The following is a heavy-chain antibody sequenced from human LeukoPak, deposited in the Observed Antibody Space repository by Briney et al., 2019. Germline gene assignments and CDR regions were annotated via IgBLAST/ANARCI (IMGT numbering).Heavy chain of an antibody. CDR2: ISYDGSNK. CDR1: GFTFSSYA. J-gene: IGHJ6*02. D-gene: IGHD1-14*01. V-gene: IGHV3-30-3*01. CDR3: ARGDHRAPYYGMDV. Sequence: GGSLRLSCAASGFTFSSYAMHWVRQAPGKGLEWVAVISYDGSNKYYADSVKGRFTTSRDNSKNTLYLQMNSLRAEDTAVYYCARGDHRAPYYGMDVWGQGTTVTVSS.